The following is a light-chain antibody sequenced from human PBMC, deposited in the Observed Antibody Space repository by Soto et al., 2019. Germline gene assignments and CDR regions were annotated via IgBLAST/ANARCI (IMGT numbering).Light chain of an antibody. CDR3: QQYNSYSPT. CDR1: QTISSW. V-gene: IGKV1-5*01. CDR2: DAS. Sequence: DIQMTQSPSTLSGSVGDRVTITCRASQTISSWLAWYQQKPGKAPKLLIYDASSLESGVPSRFSGSGSETEFTLTISGLQPGDSATYYCQQYNSYSPTFGQGTKVDIK. J-gene: IGKJ1*01.